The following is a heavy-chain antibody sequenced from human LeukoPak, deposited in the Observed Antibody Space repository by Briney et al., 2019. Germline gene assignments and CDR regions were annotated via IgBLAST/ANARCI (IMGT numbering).Heavy chain of an antibody. CDR3: ARSGSYFHWFDP. V-gene: IGHV4-59*01. D-gene: IGHD1-26*01. J-gene: IGHJ5*02. CDR1: GGSISSYY. Sequence: PSETLSLTCTVSGGSISSYYWSWIRQPPGKGLEWIGYIYYSGSTNYNPSLKSRVTISVDTSKNQFSLKLSSVTAADTAVYHCARSGSYFHWFDPWGQGTLVTVSS. CDR2: IYYSGST.